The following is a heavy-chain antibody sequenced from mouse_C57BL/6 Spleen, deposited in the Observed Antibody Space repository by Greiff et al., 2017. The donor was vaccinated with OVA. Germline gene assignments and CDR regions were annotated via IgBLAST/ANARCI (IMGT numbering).Heavy chain of an antibody. J-gene: IGHJ2*01. V-gene: IGHV3-6*01. CDR1: GYSITSGYY. D-gene: IGHD1-1*01. Sequence: ESGPGLVKPSQSLSLTCSVTGYSITSGYYWNWIRQFPGNKLEWMGYISYDGSNNYNPSLKNRISITRDTSKNQFFLKLNSVTAEDTATYYTARATTVVATSFDYWGQGTTLTVSS. CDR3: ARATTVVATSFDY. CDR2: ISYDGSN.